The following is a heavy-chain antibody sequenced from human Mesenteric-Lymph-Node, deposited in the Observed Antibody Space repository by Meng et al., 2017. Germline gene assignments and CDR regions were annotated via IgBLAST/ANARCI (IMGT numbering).Heavy chain of an antibody. J-gene: IGHJ4*02. CDR3: ASDGYYYDSCGYTY. V-gene: IGHV1-18*01. CDR2: TSAYNGNT. CDR1: GYSFTSYG. D-gene: IGHD3-22*01. Sequence: QVHLVQSGAEVKKPGASVKGSWKASGYSFTSYGISGVRQAPAQGLEWMGWTSAYNGNTNYAQKLQGRLTLTADTSTSTVYMELRSLTSDDTAVYYCASDGYYYDSCGYTYWGQGTLVTVSS.